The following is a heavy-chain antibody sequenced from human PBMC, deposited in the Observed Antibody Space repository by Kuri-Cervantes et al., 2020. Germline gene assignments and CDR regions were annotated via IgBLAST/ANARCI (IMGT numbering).Heavy chain of an antibody. CDR2: IYYSGST. D-gene: IGHD2-8*01. CDR1: GGSISSSSYY. V-gene: IGHV4-39*07. J-gene: IGHJ5*02. Sequence: ESLKISCTVSGGSISSSSYYWGWIRQPPGKGLEWIGYIYYSGSTYYNPSLKSRVTISVDTSKNRFSLKLSSVTAADTAVYYCARDGGYATRSWFDPWGQGTLVTVSS. CDR3: ARDGGYATRSWFDP.